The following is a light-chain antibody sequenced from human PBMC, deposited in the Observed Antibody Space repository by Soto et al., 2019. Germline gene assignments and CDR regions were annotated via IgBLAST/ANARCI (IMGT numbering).Light chain of an antibody. J-gene: IGKJ2*01. CDR3: QGYNRLPYN. CDR2: KAS. CDR1: QSISNW. Sequence: DLQMTQSPSTLSASVGDTVTITFRASQSISNWLSWYQQKPGQAPNLLIHKASTLESGVPSSFNGTGSGTDITLTISSLQPDEFATFYFQGYNRLPYNCSHGTKLESK. V-gene: IGKV1-5*03.